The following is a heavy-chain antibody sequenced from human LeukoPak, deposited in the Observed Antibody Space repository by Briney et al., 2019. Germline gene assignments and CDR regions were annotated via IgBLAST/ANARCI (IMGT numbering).Heavy chain of an antibody. Sequence: GGSLRLSCAASGFTFSNNAMSWVRQAPGKGLEWVSAISGSGVTTYYADSVKDRFTISRDNSKNTLYLQMNSLRAEDTAVYYCARDLGATIMSYWYFDLWGRGTLVTVSS. V-gene: IGHV3-23*01. CDR1: GFTFSNNA. CDR3: ARDLGATIMSYWYFDL. D-gene: IGHD5-12*01. J-gene: IGHJ2*01. CDR2: ISGSGVTT.